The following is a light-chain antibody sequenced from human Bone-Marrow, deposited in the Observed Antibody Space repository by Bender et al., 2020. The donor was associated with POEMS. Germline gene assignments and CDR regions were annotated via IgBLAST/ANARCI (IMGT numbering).Light chain of an antibody. CDR3: CSYGRSSSMV. J-gene: IGLJ2*01. CDR1: SSNIGAHA. V-gene: IGLV1-44*01. CDR2: SSH. Sequence: QSVLTQPPSASGTPGQRVTISCSGGSSNIGAHAVNWYQHLPGTAPKLLIYSSHRRPSEVPDRFSGSRSGTSASLTVSGLQSEDEADYYCCSYGRSSSMVFGGGTKVTVL.